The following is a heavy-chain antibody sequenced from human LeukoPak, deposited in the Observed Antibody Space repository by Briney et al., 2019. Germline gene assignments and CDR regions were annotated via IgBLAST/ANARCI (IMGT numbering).Heavy chain of an antibody. CDR1: GFTFSDNW. Sequence: PGGSLRLYCEASGFTFSDNWMSWLRQAPGKGLEGVANIKQDGSGIYYVDSVKGRFTISRDNAKNSLYLQMNSLRAEDTAVYYCAKVVTALSNWFDPWGQGTLVTVSS. CDR3: AKVVTALSNWFDP. J-gene: IGHJ5*02. D-gene: IGHD2-15*01. CDR2: IKQDGSGI. V-gene: IGHV3-7*05.